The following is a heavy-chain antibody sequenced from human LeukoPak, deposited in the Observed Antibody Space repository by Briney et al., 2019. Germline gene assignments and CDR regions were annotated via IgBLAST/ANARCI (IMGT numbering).Heavy chain of an antibody. CDR3: AKDITTVAYCSSDSCYPDY. CDR1: AFTFSSYA. V-gene: IGHV3-23*01. J-gene: IGHJ4*02. D-gene: IGHD2-15*01. Sequence: QPGGSLRLSCAAPAFTFSSYAMSWVRQAPGKGLEWVSAISGSGGSTYYADSVKGRFTISRDNSKNTLYLQMNSLRAEDTAVYYCAKDITTVAYCSSDSCYPDYWGQGTLVTVSS. CDR2: ISGSGGST.